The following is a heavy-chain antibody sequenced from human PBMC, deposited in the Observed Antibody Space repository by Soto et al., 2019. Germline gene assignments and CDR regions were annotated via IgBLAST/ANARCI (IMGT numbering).Heavy chain of an antibody. CDR1: GYSISSGYY. V-gene: IGHV4-38-2*01. J-gene: IGHJ4*02. D-gene: IGHD2-21*02. Sequence: SETLSLTCGVSGYSISSGYYWGWIRQSPGKGLEWIGSIHHGGSALYNPSLKGRVAISVNTSKNQLSLNLSSVTAADTAVYYCVRGWTEVATAYWGQGTLVTVSS. CDR2: IHHGGSA. CDR3: VRGWTEVATAY.